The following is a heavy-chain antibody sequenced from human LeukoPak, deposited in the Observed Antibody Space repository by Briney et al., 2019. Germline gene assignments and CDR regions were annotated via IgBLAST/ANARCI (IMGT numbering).Heavy chain of an antibody. Sequence: SGPTLVKPTQALTLTCTFSGFSLRTSGVGVAWIRQPPGQALEWLAVIYWNDDKRYSPSLRSRLTITKDTSTNQVFLTLTNMDPADTATYYCGHRREAYDYHGVDVWGQGTTVTVSS. V-gene: IGHV2-5*01. CDR2: IYWNDDK. J-gene: IGHJ6*02. D-gene: IGHD1-26*01. CDR1: GFSLRTSGVG. CDR3: GHRREAYDYHGVDV.